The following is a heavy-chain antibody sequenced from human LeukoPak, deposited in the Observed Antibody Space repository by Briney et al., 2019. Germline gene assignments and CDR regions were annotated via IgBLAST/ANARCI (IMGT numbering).Heavy chain of an antibody. CDR3: ARDEYYDFWSGPTDYYYYYYMDV. J-gene: IGHJ6*03. CDR1: GFTFSDYY. CDR2: ISSSGSTI. D-gene: IGHD3-3*01. V-gene: IGHV3-11*01. Sequence: PGGSLRLSCAASGFTFSDYYMSWIRQAPGKGLEWVSYISSSGSTIYYADSVKGRFTISRDNAKNSLYLQMSSLRAEDTAVYYCARDEYYDFWSGPTDYYYYYYMDVWGKGTTVTVSS.